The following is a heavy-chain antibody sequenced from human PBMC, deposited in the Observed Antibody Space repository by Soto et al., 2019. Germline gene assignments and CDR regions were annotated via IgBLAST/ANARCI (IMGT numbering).Heavy chain of an antibody. CDR1: GGSISSSNW. CDR2: TYHSGST. Sequence: SETLSLTWAVSGGSISSSNWLSWVRQTPGKGLEWIGETYHSGSTNYNPSLKSRVTISVDKSKNQFSLKLSSVTAADTAVYYCARRGDSSGYYMGGAFDIWGQGTMVTVSS. D-gene: IGHD3-22*01. CDR3: ARRGDSSGYYMGGAFDI. V-gene: IGHV4-4*02. J-gene: IGHJ3*02.